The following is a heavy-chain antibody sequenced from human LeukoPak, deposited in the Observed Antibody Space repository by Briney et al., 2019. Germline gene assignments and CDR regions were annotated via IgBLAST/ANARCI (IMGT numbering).Heavy chain of an antibody. CDR3: VKPRIIGLGWAQFDY. V-gene: IGHV3-23*01. CDR1: GFTFSRSG. Sequence: GGSLRLSCATSGFTFSRSGMTRVRQPLGKGLEWVASFDGNADGTHYADSVKGRCTISRDNSKNTVYLQMNSLRAEDTAIYYCVKPRIIGLGWAQFDYWGQGSLVTVSS. D-gene: IGHD2-15*01. CDR2: FDGNADGT. J-gene: IGHJ4*02.